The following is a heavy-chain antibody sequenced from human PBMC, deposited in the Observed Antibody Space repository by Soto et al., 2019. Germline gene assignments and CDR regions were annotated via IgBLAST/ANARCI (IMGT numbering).Heavy chain of an antibody. J-gene: IGHJ4*02. CDR1: GGSISSSSYY. Sequence: PSETLSLTCTVSGGSISSSSYYWGWIRQPPGKGLEWIGSIYYSGSTYYNPSLKSRVTISVDTSKNQFSLKLSSVTAADTAVYYCARLSIMGGYSYYFDYWGQGNLVTVSS. V-gene: IGHV4-39*01. D-gene: IGHD3-10*01. CDR2: IYYSGST. CDR3: ARLSIMGGYSYYFDY.